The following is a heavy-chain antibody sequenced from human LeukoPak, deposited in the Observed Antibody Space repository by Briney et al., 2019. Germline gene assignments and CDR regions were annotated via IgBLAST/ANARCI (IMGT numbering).Heavy chain of an antibody. CDR1: GFTLSSYA. CDR2: ISGSGGST. V-gene: IGHV3-23*01. J-gene: IGHJ4*02. CDR3: AKASSGWTDYYLDY. Sequence: GGSLRLSCAASGFTLSSYAMSWVRQAPGKGLEWVSVISGSGGSTNYAGSVKGRFTISRDNSKKTLYLQMNSLRAEDTAVYYCAKASSGWTDYYLDYWGQGTLVTVSS. D-gene: IGHD6-25*01.